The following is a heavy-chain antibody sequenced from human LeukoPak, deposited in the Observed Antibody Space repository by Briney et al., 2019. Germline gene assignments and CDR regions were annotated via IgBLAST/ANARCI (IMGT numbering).Heavy chain of an antibody. V-gene: IGHV4-59*01. CDR3: ARAGGIRGSALDLDY. D-gene: IGHD3-10*01. CDR1: GASISSYS. CDR2: ILHSGTT. Sequence: SETLSLTCTISGASISSYSWSWIRQPPGKGLEWIGYILHSGTTNYNPSLKSRVTISLDTSKNQFSLKLNSVTAAGTAVYYCARAGGIRGSALDLDYWGQGTLVTVSS. J-gene: IGHJ4*02.